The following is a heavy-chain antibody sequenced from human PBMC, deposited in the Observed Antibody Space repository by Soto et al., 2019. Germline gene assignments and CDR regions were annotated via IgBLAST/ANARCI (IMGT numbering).Heavy chain of an antibody. CDR1: GGTFSSYA. J-gene: IGHJ4*02. CDR2: IIPIFGTA. CDR3: AGDPREYSSGWHDY. D-gene: IGHD6-19*01. V-gene: IGHV1-69*12. Sequence: QVQLVQSGAEVKKPGSSVKVSCKASGGTFSSYAISWVRQAPGQGLEWMGGIIPIFGTANYAQKFQGRVMITADASTSTADMELSSLRSEETAVYYCAGDPREYSSGWHDYWGQGPLVTVSS.